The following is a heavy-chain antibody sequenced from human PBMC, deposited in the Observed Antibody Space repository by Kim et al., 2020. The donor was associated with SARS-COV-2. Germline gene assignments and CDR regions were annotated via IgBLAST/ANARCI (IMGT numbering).Heavy chain of an antibody. Sequence: GGSLRLSCAASGFTFSSYAMSWVRQAPGTGLEWVSASSGSGGSTYYADSVKGRFTISRDNSKNTLYLQMNSLRAEDTAVYYCAKEKVVAGTCIFDPWGQGTLVTVSS. J-gene: IGHJ5*02. CDR2: SSGSGGST. D-gene: IGHD6-19*01. CDR1: GFTFSSYA. CDR3: AKEKVVAGTCIFDP. V-gene: IGHV3-23*01.